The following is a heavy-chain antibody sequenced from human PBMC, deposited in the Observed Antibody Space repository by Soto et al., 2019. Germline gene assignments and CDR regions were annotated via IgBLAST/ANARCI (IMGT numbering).Heavy chain of an antibody. D-gene: IGHD2-15*01. CDR2: IYDYGRA. J-gene: IGHJ5*02. CDR3: ARDKYLSGGSCRKTWFDP. CDR1: GGSISSSY. Sequence: QMHLQESGPGLVKPSETLSLTCTVSGGSISSSYWSWIRQPPGKGLEWLAYIYDYGRAHYNPSLRVRATISLDMSKTQFSMKLTSVTAADTAVYYCARDKYLSGGSCRKTWFDPWGQGTLFTVSS. V-gene: IGHV4-59*01.